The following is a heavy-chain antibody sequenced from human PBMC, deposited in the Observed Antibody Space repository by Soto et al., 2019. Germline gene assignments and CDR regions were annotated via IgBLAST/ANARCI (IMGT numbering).Heavy chain of an antibody. CDR2: ISHDGQNR. D-gene: IGHD2-15*01. Sequence: QVQLVESGGGVVQPGGSLRLSCTASGFAFTDYGMHWVRQAPGKGLEWLAVISHDGQNRTFADSVKGRFIISRDNIKIALYLQINSLRDEDTAVYYCAKVSGCVGGNCSLGWLDPWGQGTLVTVSS. J-gene: IGHJ5*02. CDR3: AKVSGCVGGNCSLGWLDP. V-gene: IGHV3-30*18. CDR1: GFAFTDYG.